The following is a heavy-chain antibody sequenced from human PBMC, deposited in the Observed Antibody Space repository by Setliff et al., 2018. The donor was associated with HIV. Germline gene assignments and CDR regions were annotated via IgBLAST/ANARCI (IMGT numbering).Heavy chain of an antibody. CDR3: ARDRHYSGLGSYGP. Sequence: SETLSLTCTLSGGSFGDYHWSWIRQPAGGGLEWIGRIFRSGTTDYKFSLKSRVTISIDTSRNQFSLRLTSVTAEDTAVYYCARDRHYSGLGSYGPWGPGTLVTVSS. CDR1: GGSFGDYH. CDR2: IFRSGTT. D-gene: IGHD3-10*01. J-gene: IGHJ5*02. V-gene: IGHV4-4*07.